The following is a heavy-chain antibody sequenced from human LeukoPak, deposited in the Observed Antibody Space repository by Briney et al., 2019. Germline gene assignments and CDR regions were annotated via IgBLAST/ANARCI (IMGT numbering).Heavy chain of an antibody. CDR1: GFTFSSYA. CDR2: TSSSGETT. Sequence: GGSLRLSCVASGFTFSSYAMSWVRQAAGKGLEWVSSTSSSGETTYYADSGKGRFTISRDNSRNTLYLQMNSLRAEDTAVYYCAKDRPNYYGTNGHYYRRDGDCWGQGTLVTVSS. J-gene: IGHJ4*02. V-gene: IGHV3-23*01. CDR3: AKDRPNYYGTNGHYYRRDGDC. D-gene: IGHD3-22*01.